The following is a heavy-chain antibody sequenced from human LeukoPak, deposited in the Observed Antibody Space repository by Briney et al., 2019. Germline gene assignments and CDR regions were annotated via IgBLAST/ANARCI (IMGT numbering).Heavy chain of an antibody. CDR3: ARAGGGCSGGSCYSPFDY. V-gene: IGHV4-59*01. CDR1: GGSISSYY. CDR2: IYYSGST. D-gene: IGHD2-15*01. J-gene: IGHJ4*02. Sequence: SETLSLTCTVSGGSISSYYWSWIRQPPGKGLEWIGYIYYSGSTNYNPSLKSRVTISVDTSKNQFSLKLSSVTAADTAVYYCARAGGGCSGGSCYSPFDYWGQGTLVTVSS.